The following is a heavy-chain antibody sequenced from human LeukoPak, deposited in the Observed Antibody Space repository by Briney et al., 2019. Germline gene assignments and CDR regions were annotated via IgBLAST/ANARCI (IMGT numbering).Heavy chain of an antibody. CDR1: GFTFSTYT. Sequence: GGSLSSSCAAPGFTFSTYTMNWVRQAPGKGLEWVSYISPSGTDTKLAESVKGRFTISRDNAKNSLYLQMNSLRAEDTAVYYCARGHFGMGVWGQGTTVTVSS. CDR3: ARGHFGMGV. V-gene: IGHV3-21*05. J-gene: IGHJ6*02. CDR2: ISPSGTDT.